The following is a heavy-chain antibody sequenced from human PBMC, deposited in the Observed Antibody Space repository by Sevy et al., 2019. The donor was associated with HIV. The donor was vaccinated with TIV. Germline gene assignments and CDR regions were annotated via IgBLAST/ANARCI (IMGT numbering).Heavy chain of an antibody. CDR2: IYYSGRT. V-gene: IGHV4-59*01. J-gene: IGHJ6*02. CDR1: GVSISGYY. CDR3: ARALAEYYYAMDV. Sequence: SETLSLTCSVSGVSISGYYWTWIRQTPGKGLEWIGYIYYSGRTNYNPSLQGRVAISSDTSKNQFSLKLSSVTAADTAVYYCARALAEYYYAMDVWCQGTTVTVSS.